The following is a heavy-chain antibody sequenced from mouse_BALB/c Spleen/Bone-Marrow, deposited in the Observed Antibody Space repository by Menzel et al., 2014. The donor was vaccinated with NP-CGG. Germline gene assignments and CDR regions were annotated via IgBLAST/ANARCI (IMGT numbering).Heavy chain of an antibody. Sequence: EVQLVESGGGLVKPGGSLKLSCAASGFTFSSYAMSWVRQTPEKRLEWVATISSGGSYTYYPDSVKGRFTISRDNAKNTLYLQRSSLRSEDTAMYYCARHGGKGYAMDYWGQGTSVTVSS. CDR3: ARHGGKGYAMDY. D-gene: IGHD2-1*01. CDR2: ISSGGSYT. V-gene: IGHV5-9-3*01. CDR1: GFTFSSYA. J-gene: IGHJ4*01.